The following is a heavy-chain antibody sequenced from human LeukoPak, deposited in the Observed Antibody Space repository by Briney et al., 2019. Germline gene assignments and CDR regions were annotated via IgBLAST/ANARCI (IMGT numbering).Heavy chain of an antibody. CDR3: AKAYGTNGYFQLPIDF. D-gene: IGHD2-8*01. CDR1: GFPFSINA. V-gene: IGHV3-23*01. CDR2: MTRDGAAT. J-gene: IGHJ4*02. Sequence: PGGSLRLSCAASGFPFSINAMTWVRQAPEKGLECVSAMTRDGAATYYADSVRGRFTISRDNSKNTLYLQMNSLRAEDTAIYYCAKAYGTNGYFQLPIDFWGQGTLVTVSS.